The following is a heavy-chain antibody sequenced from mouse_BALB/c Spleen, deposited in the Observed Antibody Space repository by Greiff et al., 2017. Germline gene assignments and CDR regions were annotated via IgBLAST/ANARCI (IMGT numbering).Heavy chain of an antibody. CDR3: ARDGEIYYGYAFAY. V-gene: IGHV3-6*02. D-gene: IGHD2-2*01. J-gene: IGHJ3*01. CDR1: GYSITSGYY. CDR2: ISYDGSN. Sequence: DVQLQESGPGLVKPSQSLSLTCSVTGYSITSGYYWNWIRQFPGNKLEWMGYISYDGSNNYNPSLKNRISITRDTSKNQFFLKLNSVTTEDTATYYCARDGEIYYGYAFAYWGQGTLVTVSA.